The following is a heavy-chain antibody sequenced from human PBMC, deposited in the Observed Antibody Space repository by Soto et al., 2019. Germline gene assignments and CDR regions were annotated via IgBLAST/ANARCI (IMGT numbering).Heavy chain of an antibody. J-gene: IGHJ4*02. D-gene: IGHD3-16*01. CDR1: GGSFTTLA. CDR2: IIPLFGTP. CDR3: AAGIGSTFGGVTREFDY. Sequence: QVQLVQSGAEVRKAGSSVRVSCKVSGGSFTTLAFSWVRQAPGQGLEWMGRIIPLFGTPNYAQRFQGRVAIFADESTNTTYMERSSLTSEDPAVYYCAAGIGSTFGGVTREFDYWGQGTMVTVSS. V-gene: IGHV1-69*19.